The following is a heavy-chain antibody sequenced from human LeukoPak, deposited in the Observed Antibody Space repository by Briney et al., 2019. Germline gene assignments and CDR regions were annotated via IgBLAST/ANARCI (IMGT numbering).Heavy chain of an antibody. CDR1: GFTFDDYA. CDR2: ISLNSGSI. CDR3: AKDYYDSSGYHFDY. D-gene: IGHD3-22*01. V-gene: IGHV3-9*01. Sequence: GGSLRLSCAASGFTFDDYAMHWVRQAPGKGLEWVSGISLNSGSIGYADSVKGRFTISRDNAKNSLYLQMNSLRAEDTALYYCAKDYYDSSGYHFDYWGQGTLVTVSS. J-gene: IGHJ4*02.